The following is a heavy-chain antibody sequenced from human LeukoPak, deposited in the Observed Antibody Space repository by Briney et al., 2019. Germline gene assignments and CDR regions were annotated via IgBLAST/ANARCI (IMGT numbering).Heavy chain of an antibody. D-gene: IGHD6-19*01. J-gene: IGHJ4*02. CDR3: AKGLQWLPFDY. V-gene: IGHV3-53*01. CDR2: IYSGGST. Sequence: PGGSLRLSCAASGFTVSSNHMSWVRQAPGKGLEWVSVIYSGGSTYYADSVKGRFTISRDNSKNTLYLQMNSLRAEDTAVYYCAKGLQWLPFDYWGQGTLVTVSS. CDR1: GFTVSSNH.